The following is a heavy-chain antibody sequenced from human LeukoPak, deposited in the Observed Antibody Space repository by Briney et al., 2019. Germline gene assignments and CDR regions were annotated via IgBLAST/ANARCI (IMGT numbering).Heavy chain of an antibody. V-gene: IGHV3-43*02. CDR2: ISGDGGST. J-gene: IGHJ4*02. CDR3: AKGVAAAGILDY. Sequence: GGSLRLSCAASGFTFDDNAMHWVRQAPGKGLEWVSLISGDGGSTYYADSVKGRFTISRDNSKNSLYLQMNSLRIEDTALYYCAKGVAAAGILDYWGQGTLVTVSS. D-gene: IGHD6-13*01. CDR1: GFTFDDNA.